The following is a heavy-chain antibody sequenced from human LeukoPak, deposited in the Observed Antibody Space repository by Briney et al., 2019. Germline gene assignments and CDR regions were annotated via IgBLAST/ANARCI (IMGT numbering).Heavy chain of an antibody. CDR2: ISTYDGNA. J-gene: IGHJ4*02. D-gene: IGHD2-15*01. V-gene: IGHV1-18*01. CDR1: GYIFTKYG. CDR3: ARVDGSPDY. Sequence: ASVKVSCKSSGYIFTKYGISWVRQAPGQGLEWMGWISTYDGNANYAQQLQGRVTMTKDTSTSTAYMELRSLISDDTAVYYCARVDGSPDYWGQGTLVTVSS.